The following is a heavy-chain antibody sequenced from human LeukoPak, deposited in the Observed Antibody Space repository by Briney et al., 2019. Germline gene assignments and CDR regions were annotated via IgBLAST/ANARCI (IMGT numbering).Heavy chain of an antibody. Sequence: GGSLRLSCAASGFTFDDYAMHWVRQAPGKGVEWVSGISWNSGSIDYADSVKGRFTISRDNAKSSLYLQMNSLRAEDTALYYCAKDDPSGWKFDYWGQGTLVTVSS. CDR1: GFTFDDYA. CDR3: AKDDPSGWKFDY. V-gene: IGHV3-9*01. CDR2: ISWNSGSI. D-gene: IGHD6-19*01. J-gene: IGHJ4*02.